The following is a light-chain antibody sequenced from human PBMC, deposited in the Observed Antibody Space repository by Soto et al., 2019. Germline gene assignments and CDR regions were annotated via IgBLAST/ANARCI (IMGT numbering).Light chain of an antibody. CDR1: QSVSSSY. CDR2: GAS. CDR3: KQYGSSPPWT. Sequence: EIVLTQSPGTLSLSPGERATLSCRASQSVSSSYLAWYQQKPGQAPRLLIYGASSRATGIPDRFSGSGSGTDFTLTISRLGPEEFAVYYCKQYGSSPPWTFGQGTKVEIK. J-gene: IGKJ1*01. V-gene: IGKV3-20*01.